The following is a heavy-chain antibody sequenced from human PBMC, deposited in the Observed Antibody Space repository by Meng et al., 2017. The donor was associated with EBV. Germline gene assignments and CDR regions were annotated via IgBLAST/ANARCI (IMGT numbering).Heavy chain of an antibody. CDR3: ARSGATIFGVVIPTYYFDY. D-gene: IGHD3-3*01. J-gene: IGHJ4*02. V-gene: IGHV1-3*01. CDR2: INEGNGNT. Sequence: QVQLVESGAELKQPGPSVKVSGKASGYSFTSYAMHWVRQAPGQRLEWMGWINEGNGNTKYSQKFQGRVTITRDTSASTDYMELSRLRSEDTAVYYCARSGATIFGVVIPTYYFDYWGQGTLVTVSS. CDR1: GYSFTSYA.